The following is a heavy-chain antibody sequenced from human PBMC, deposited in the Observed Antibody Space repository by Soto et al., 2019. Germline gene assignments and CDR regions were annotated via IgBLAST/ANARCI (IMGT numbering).Heavy chain of an antibody. J-gene: IGHJ3*02. V-gene: IGHV3-33*01. CDR1: GFTFSSYG. Sequence: GGSLRLSCAASGFTFSSYGMHWVRQAPGKGLEWVAVIWYDGSNKYYADSVKGRFTISRDNSKNTLYLQMNSLRAEDTAVYYCARDRWSMDDSSGYYHDAFDIWGQGTMVTVSS. CDR3: ARDRWSMDDSSGYYHDAFDI. D-gene: IGHD3-22*01. CDR2: IWYDGSNK.